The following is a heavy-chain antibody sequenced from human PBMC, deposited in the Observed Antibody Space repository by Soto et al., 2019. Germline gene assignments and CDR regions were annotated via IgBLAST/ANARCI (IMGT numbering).Heavy chain of an antibody. CDR1: GYTFTSYA. V-gene: IGHV1-3*05. CDR3: ARSIVVVTALDY. CDR2: INAGNGNT. D-gene: IGHD2-21*02. Sequence: QVQLVQSGAEEKKPGASVKVSCKASGYTFTSYAMHWVRQAPGQRLEWMGWINAGNGNTKHPQKFQGRVTTTRDTSASTAYMELSSLRSEDTDVYYCARSIVVVTALDYWGQGTLVTVSS. J-gene: IGHJ4*02.